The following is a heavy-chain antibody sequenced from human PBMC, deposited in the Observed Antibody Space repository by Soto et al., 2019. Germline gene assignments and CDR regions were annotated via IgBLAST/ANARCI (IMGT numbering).Heavy chain of an antibody. CDR1: GYSFTTYG. CDR2: ISGSSGHT. CDR3: ARAGATVTTYSDY. Sequence: QAQLVQSGAEVKKPGASVKVSCKASGYSFTTYGISCVRQAPGQGLEWMGWISGSSGHTDYVEKLQGRVSMTTDTSTSTAYMELRSLRSDDTAVYYCARAGATVTTYSDYWGQGTLVTVSS. J-gene: IGHJ4*02. V-gene: IGHV1-18*01. D-gene: IGHD4-17*01.